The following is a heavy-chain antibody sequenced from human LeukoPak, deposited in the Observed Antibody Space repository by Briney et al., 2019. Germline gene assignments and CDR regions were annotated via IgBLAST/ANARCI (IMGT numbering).Heavy chain of an antibody. Sequence: PGGSLRLSCAASGFTFSSYGMNWIRQAPGKGLEWLSHISSSGSTIYYTDSVKGRFTISRDNSKNSLYLQMNSLRDEDTAVYYCARRTGMTLPGWLRVVDLWGQGTLVTVSS. D-gene: IGHD6-19*01. CDR1: GFTFSSYG. J-gene: IGHJ5*02. CDR3: ARRTGMTLPGWLRVVDL. CDR2: ISSSGSTI. V-gene: IGHV3-48*02.